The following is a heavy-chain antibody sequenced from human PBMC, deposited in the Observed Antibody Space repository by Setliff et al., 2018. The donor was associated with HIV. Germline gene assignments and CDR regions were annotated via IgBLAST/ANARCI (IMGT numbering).Heavy chain of an antibody. CDR3: AKTSRVREYNSPFDS. CDR2: IWYDGSNK. J-gene: IGHJ4*02. Sequence: GGSLRLSCAASGFTFSSYGMHWVRQAPGKGLEWVAVIWYDGSNKYYADSVKGRFTISRDNSKSTLYLQMNSLRAEDTAIYYCAKTSRVREYNSPFDSWGQGTLVTVSS. V-gene: IGHV3-33*06. D-gene: IGHD3-10*01. CDR1: GFTFSSYG.